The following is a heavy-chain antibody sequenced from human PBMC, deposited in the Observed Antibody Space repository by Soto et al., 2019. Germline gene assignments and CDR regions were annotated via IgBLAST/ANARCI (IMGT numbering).Heavy chain of an antibody. CDR3: ARMKLASLAH. CDR2: INPASQLR. Sequence: QVVLLQSGTEVKRPGSSVKVSCKASGVPFNSYGFAWGRQAPGRGLEWVGRINPASQLRNYEQSLQGRVTMTAETATTTAYMELSGLTTEDTAVYYCARMKLASLAHWGKGTLVTVSS. J-gene: IGHJ4*02. D-gene: IGHD2-21*01. V-gene: IGHV1-69*09. CDR1: GVPFNSYG.